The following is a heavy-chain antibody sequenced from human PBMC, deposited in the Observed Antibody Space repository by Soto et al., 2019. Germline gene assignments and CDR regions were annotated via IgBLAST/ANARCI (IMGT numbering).Heavy chain of an antibody. J-gene: IGHJ2*01. CDR2: ISYDGTNK. V-gene: IGHV3-30*18. CDR3: AKVHSTVEWYFDL. D-gene: IGHD4-17*01. CDR1: GFTFINSA. Sequence: QVQLVESGGGVVQPGRSLRLSCVASGFTFINSAMHWVRQAPGKGLEWVAIISYDGTNKYYADSVKGRFTISRDSSKNTLSLQMNSLRTDDTAVYYCAKVHSTVEWYFDLWGRGTLVTVSS.